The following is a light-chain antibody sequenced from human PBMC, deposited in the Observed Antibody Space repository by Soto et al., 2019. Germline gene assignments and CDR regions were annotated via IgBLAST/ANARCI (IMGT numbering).Light chain of an antibody. CDR3: GTWDGTLHAVV. Sequence: QSVLTQPPSASGTPGQRVTISCSGSSANIGSNYVYWYQQLPGTAPRLLIYEAKQRSSGIPDRFSGSKSGTSATLAITGLQSEDEAAYYCGTWDGTLHAVVFGGGTKVTVL. V-gene: IGLV1-47*01. CDR2: EAK. J-gene: IGLJ2*01. CDR1: SANIGSNY.